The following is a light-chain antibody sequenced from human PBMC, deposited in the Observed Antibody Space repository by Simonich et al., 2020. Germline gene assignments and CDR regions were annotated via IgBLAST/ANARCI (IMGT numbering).Light chain of an antibody. V-gene: IGKV4-1*01. CDR2: WSS. Sequence: DIVMTQSPDSLAVSLGERATINCKSSQSVLYSSNNKNYLAWYQQKPGQPPQLLIYWSSTRESGFPDRFSGSGSGTDFTLTISSLQAEDVAVYYCQQYYSTPRTFGQGTKVEIK. J-gene: IGKJ1*01. CDR3: QQYYSTPRT. CDR1: QSVLYSSNNKNY.